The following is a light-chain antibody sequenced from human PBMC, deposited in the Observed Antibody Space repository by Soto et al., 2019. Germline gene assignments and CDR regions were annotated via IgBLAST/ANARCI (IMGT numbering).Light chain of an antibody. Sequence: EVVMRQSPATLSVSPGECATLSCRASQGIGDTLAWYQHKPGQAPRLLMYGASSRATGIPDRFSGGGSGTDFTLTISRLEPEDFAVYYCQHYSSSRWTFGQGTKV. CDR3: QHYSSSRWT. V-gene: IGKV3-20*01. CDR1: QGIGDT. CDR2: GAS. J-gene: IGKJ1*01.